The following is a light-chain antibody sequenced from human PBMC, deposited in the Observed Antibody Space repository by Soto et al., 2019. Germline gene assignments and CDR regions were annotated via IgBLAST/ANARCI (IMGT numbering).Light chain of an antibody. CDR1: SSDVGGYNY. Sequence: SVLTQPASVSGSPGQSITISCTGTSSDVGGYNYVSWYQQHPGKAPKLMIYDVNNRPSGVSNRFSGSKSGNTASLTISGLQAEDEADYYCSSYTSSSTVVFGGGTQLTVL. CDR3: SSYTSSSTVV. CDR2: DVN. J-gene: IGLJ2*01. V-gene: IGLV2-14*01.